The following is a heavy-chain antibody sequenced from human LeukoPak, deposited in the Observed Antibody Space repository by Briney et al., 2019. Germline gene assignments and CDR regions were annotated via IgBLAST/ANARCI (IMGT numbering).Heavy chain of an antibody. CDR2: IYPGDSDT. CDR1: GYSFTSYW. J-gene: IGHJ4*02. D-gene: IGHD3-10*01. CDR3: ARYGSGNYYRSTPYRY. Sequence: GESLKISCKGSGYSFTSYWIGWVRQMPGKGLEWMGIIYPGDSDTRYSPSFQGQVTISADKSISTAYLQWSSLKASDTAMYYCARYGSGNYYRSTPYRYWGQGTLVTVSS. V-gene: IGHV5-51*01.